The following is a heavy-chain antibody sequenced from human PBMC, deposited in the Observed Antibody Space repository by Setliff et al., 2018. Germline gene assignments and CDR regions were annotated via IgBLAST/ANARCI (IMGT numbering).Heavy chain of an antibody. Sequence: PGGSLRLSCAASGFTFRSYAMHWVRQAPGKGLEWVAIIWYDGRNKYYADSVYGRFTVSRDNSKNTLYLQMNSLRVEDTAIYYCARASRFATIVWKGDYYMDVWGKGTTVTVSS. J-gene: IGHJ6*03. CDR1: GFTFRSYA. V-gene: IGHV3-33*01. D-gene: IGHD3-16*02. CDR2: IWYDGRNK. CDR3: ARASRFATIVWKGDYYMDV.